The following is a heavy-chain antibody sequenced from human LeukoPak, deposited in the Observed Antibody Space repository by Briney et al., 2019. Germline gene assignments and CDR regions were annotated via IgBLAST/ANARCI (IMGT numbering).Heavy chain of an antibody. CDR1: GYTVTSYG. CDR3: ARGESTSGWYY. CDR2: ISAYNGNT. Sequence: GASVKVSCKASGYTVTSYGISWVRQAPGQGLEWMGWISAYNGNTNHAQKLQGRVTMTTDTSTNTAYMELKSLRYDDAAVYYCARGESTSGWYYWGQGTLVTVSS. D-gene: IGHD6-19*01. V-gene: IGHV1-18*01. J-gene: IGHJ4*02.